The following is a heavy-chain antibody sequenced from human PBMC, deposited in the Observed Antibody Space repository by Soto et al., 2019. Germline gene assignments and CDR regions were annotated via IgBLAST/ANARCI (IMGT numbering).Heavy chain of an antibody. CDR1: GGSISSYY. Sequence: SETLSLTCTVSGGSISSYYWSWIRQPPGEGLEWIGYIYYSGSTNYNPSLKSRVTISVDTSKNQFSLKLSSVTAADTAVYYCASLGPGTGTPAYWGQGTLVTVSS. D-gene: IGHD1-7*01. V-gene: IGHV4-59*08. CDR2: IYYSGST. J-gene: IGHJ4*02. CDR3: ASLGPGTGTPAY.